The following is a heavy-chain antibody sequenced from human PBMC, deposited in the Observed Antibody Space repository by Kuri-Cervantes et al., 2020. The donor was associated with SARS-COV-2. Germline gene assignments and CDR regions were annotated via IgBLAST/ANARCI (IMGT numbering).Heavy chain of an antibody. CDR2: INPSGGST. CDR3: AKLGILEWLSFDY. CDR1: GYTFASYY. Sequence: ASVKVSCKASGYTFASYYMHWVRQAPGQGLEWMGIINPSGGSTSYAQKFQGRVTMTRDTSTSTVYMELSSLRSEDTAVYYCAKLGILEWLSFDYWGQGTLVTVSS. D-gene: IGHD3-3*01. V-gene: IGHV1-46*01. J-gene: IGHJ4*02.